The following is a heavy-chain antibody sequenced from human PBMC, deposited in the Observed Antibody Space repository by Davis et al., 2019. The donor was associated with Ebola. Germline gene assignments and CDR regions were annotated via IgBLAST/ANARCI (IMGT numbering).Heavy chain of an antibody. Sequence: ASVKVSCKASGYTFTSYYMHWVRQAPGQGLEWMGIINPSGGSTSYAQKFQGRVTMTRDTSTSTVYMELSSLRSEDTAVYYCARDKAYCGGDCYSPADYYYYYGMGVWGQGTTVTVSS. J-gene: IGHJ6*02. CDR2: INPSGGST. D-gene: IGHD2-21*02. CDR1: GYTFTSYY. CDR3: ARDKAYCGGDCYSPADYYYYYGMGV. V-gene: IGHV1-46*01.